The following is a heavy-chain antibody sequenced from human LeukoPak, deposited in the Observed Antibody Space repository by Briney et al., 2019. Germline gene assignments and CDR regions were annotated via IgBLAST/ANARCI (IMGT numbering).Heavy chain of an antibody. D-gene: IGHD5-24*01. CDR3: ARVWRWLQSAFDI. Sequence: SVKVSCKASGGTFSSYAISWVRQAPGQGLEWMGGIIPIFGTANYAQKFQGRVTITTDESTSTAYMELSSLRSEDTAVYYCARVWRWLQSAFDIWGQGQWSPSLQ. J-gene: IGHJ3*02. V-gene: IGHV1-69*05. CDR1: GGTFSSYA. CDR2: IIPIFGTA.